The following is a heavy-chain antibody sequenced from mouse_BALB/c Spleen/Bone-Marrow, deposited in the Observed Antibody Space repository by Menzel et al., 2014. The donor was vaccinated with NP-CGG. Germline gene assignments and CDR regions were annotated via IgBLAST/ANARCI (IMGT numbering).Heavy chain of an antibody. Sequence: QVQLQQSGAELAKPGASVKMSRKASGYTFTDYWMHWVKQRPGQGLEWLGYINPSTGYTDYNQKFKDKATLPADKSSSTAYMQLNSLTSEDSAVYYCARFYDGYYLPLDYWGQGTTLTVSS. CDR2: INPSTGYT. D-gene: IGHD2-3*01. J-gene: IGHJ2*01. CDR3: ARFYDGYYLPLDY. V-gene: IGHV1-7*01. CDR1: GYTFTDYW.